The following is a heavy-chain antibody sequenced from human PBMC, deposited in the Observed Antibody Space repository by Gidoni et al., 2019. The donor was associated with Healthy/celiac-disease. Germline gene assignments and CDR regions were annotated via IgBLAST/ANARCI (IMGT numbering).Heavy chain of an antibody. CDR2: ISVSGGST. D-gene: IGHD3-22*01. Sequence: EVQLLESGGGLVQPGGSLRLSCEAAGFTCSSYAMGWDRQAPGKGLEWVSAISVSGGSTYYAASVKGRFTISRDNSKTTLYLQMNSLRAEDTAVYYCANQYYYDSSGYYGFDYWGQGTLVTVSS. CDR1: GFTCSSYA. J-gene: IGHJ4*02. V-gene: IGHV3-23*01. CDR3: ANQYYYDSSGYYGFDY.